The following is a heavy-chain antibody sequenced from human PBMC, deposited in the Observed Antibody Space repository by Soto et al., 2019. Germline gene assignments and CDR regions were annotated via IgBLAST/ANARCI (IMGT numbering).Heavy chain of an antibody. CDR2: ISSTTNYI. J-gene: IGHJ4*02. V-gene: IGHV3-21*01. CDR1: YCNFIIYS. Sequence: GVSLILSYTASYCNFIIYSMNCVRQTPGKGLEWVSSISSTTNYIYYADSMKGRFTVSRDNAKNSVYLEMNSLSAEDTAVYYCARESEDLTSNFDYWGQGNLVTVSS. CDR3: ARESEDLTSNFDY.